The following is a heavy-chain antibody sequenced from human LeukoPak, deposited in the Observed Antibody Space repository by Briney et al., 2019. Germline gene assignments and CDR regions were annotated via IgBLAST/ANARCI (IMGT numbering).Heavy chain of an antibody. CDR3: AKSHYGDYEEFDY. CDR1: GFTLSSYG. CDR2: ISYDGSNK. J-gene: IGHJ4*02. V-gene: IGHV3-30*18. Sequence: GRSLRLSCVTSGFTLSSYGMHWVRQAPGKGLEWVAVISYDGSNKYYADSVKGRFTISRDNSKNTLYLQMNSLRAEDTAVYYCAKSHYGDYEEFDYWGQGTLVTVSS. D-gene: IGHD4-17*01.